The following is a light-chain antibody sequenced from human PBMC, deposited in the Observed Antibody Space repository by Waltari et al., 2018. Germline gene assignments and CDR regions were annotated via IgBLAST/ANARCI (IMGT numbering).Light chain of an antibody. CDR3: QQYRNLWT. CDR1: QSLSNW. V-gene: IGKV1-5*03. J-gene: IGKJ1*01. CDR2: KAS. Sequence: DIQITQSPSTLSASVGDRVTITFRASQSLSNWLAWYQQKPGKAPKVLIYKASTLESGVPSRFSGSGSGTEFTLTISSLQPDDFATYYCQQYRNLWTFGQGTKVEIK.